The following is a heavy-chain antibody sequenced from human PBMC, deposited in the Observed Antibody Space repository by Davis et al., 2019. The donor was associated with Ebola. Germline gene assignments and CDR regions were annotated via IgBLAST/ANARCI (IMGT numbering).Heavy chain of an antibody. CDR3: ARFHIVGATTY. CDR2: ISSSGSTI. J-gene: IGHJ4*02. D-gene: IGHD1-26*01. V-gene: IGHV3-11*01. CDR1: GFTVSSYY. Sequence: GESLKISCAASGFTVSSYYMSWIRQAPGKGLEWVSYISSSGSTIYYADSVKGRFTISRDNAMNSLYLQMNSLRAEDTAVYYCARFHIVGATTYWGQGTLVTVSS.